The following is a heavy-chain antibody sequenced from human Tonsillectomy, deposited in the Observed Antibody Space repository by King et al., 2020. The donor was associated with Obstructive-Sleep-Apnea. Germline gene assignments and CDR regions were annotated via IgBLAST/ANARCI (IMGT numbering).Heavy chain of an antibody. D-gene: IGHD3-9*01. V-gene: IGHV4-30-4*01. J-gene: IGHJ4*02. CDR3: ARAPYNYDILTGYYRRDYFDF. CDR2: IYYSGNT. CDR1: GGSISSGDFY. Sequence: VQLQESGPGLVKPLQTLSLTCTVSGGSISSGDFYWSWIRQPPGKGLEWLGYIYYSGNTYYNPSLKSRVTMSADTSKNQFSLKLSSVTAADTAVYYSARAPYNYDILTGYYRRDYFDFWGQGTLVTVSS.